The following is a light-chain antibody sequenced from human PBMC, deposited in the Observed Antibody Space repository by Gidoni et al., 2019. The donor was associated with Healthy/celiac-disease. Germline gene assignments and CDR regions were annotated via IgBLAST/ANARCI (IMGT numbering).Light chain of an antibody. CDR3: QQYNNWPT. V-gene: IGKV3-15*01. J-gene: IGKJ1*01. CDR1: QSVSSN. CDR2: GAS. Sequence: EIVMTQSTATLSVSPGERATLSCRPSQSVSSNLAWYQQKPGQAPRLLIYGASTRPTGSPARFSGSGSGTEFTLTISSLQSEDFAGYYCQQYNNWPTFGQGTKVEIK.